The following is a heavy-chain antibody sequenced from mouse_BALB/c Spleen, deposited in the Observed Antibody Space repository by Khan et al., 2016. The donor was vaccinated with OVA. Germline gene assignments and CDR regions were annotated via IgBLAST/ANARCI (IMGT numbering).Heavy chain of an antibody. CDR1: GYSFTGYF. J-gene: IGHJ2*01. D-gene: IGHD1-1*01. Sequence: EVQPQESGPELVRPGASVKISCTASGYSFTGYFMNWVMQSHGKSLEWIGRINPHIGETFYNQRFKDKATLTVDESSSTAHMELRSLTSEASAVDYCTRIYSSDFDYWGQGTTLTVSP. CDR3: TRIYSSDFDY. CDR2: INPHIGET. V-gene: IGHV1-20*01.